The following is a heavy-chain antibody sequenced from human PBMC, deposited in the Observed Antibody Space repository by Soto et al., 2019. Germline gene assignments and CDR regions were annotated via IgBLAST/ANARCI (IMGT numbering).Heavy chain of an antibody. CDR2: IKQDGSEK. CDR3: ARDRDSGSYYSDQYYFDY. V-gene: IGHV3-7*05. J-gene: IGHJ4*02. CDR1: GFTFSSYW. D-gene: IGHD1-26*01. Sequence: GSLRLSCAASGFTFSSYWMCWVRQAPGKGLEWVANIKQDGSEKYYVDSVKGRFTISRDNAKNSLYLQMNSLRAEDTAVYYCARDRDSGSYYSDQYYFDYWGQGTLVTVSS.